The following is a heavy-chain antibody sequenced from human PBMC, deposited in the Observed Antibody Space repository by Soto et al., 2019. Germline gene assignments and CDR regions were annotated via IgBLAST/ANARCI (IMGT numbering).Heavy chain of an antibody. CDR3: VRMASSGTLDWFAH. D-gene: IGHD1-1*01. CDR1: ECTFIYYD. Sequence: SVKVSCKASECTFIYYDSSWVRQATGQGLEGMGWMNPNSGNTGYALKFQGRVSMTRNTSIYTVYLELSSLASDDTAVYYCVRMASSGTLDWFAHWGQGTLVTVSS. J-gene: IGHJ5*02. CDR2: MNPNSGNT. V-gene: IGHV1-8*01.